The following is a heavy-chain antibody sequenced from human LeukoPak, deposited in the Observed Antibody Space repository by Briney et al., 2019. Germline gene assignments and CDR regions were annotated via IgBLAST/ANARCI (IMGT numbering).Heavy chain of an antibody. CDR1: GGTFSSYA. J-gene: IGHJ4*02. D-gene: IGHD3-10*01. CDR2: IIPIFGTA. Sequence: SVKVSCKASGGTFSSYAISWVRQAPGQGLEWMGGIIPIFGTANYAQKFQGRVTMTRDTSTSTVYMELSSLRSEDTAVYYCARSPYGSGNYRPDYWGQGTLVTVSS. V-gene: IGHV1-69*05. CDR3: ARSPYGSGNYRPDY.